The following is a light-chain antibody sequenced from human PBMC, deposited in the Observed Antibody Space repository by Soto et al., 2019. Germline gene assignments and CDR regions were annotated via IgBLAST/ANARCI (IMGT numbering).Light chain of an antibody. CDR2: LNSDGSH. V-gene: IGLV4-69*01. Sequence: QPVLTQSPSASASLGAPVKFTCTLSSGHSSYAIAWHQQQPEKGPRYLMKLNSDGSHSKGDEIPDRFSGSSSGAERYLTISSLQSEDEADYYCQSWDTGPLWVFGGGTKLTVL. J-gene: IGLJ3*02. CDR3: QSWDTGPLWV. CDR1: SGHSSYA.